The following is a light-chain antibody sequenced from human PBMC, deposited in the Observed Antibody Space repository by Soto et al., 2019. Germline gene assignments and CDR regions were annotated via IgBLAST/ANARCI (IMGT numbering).Light chain of an antibody. V-gene: IGKV3-15*01. CDR1: QSGSSN. CDR3: QQYTNGNTKK. J-gene: IGKJ1*01. Sequence: EIDMTHAPATLSPSTFETATLSFRSSQSGSSNLAWYQQKPGQAPRLLIYGASTRATGIQARFSGSGSGTEFTLTISSLQSEDFAVYYCQQYTNGNTKKFGQGTKVDIK. CDR2: GAS.